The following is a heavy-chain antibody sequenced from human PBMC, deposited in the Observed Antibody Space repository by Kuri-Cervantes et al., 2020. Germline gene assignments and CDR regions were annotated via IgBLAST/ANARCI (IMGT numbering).Heavy chain of an antibody. CDR3: ARGSMGWFGESTRLDY. J-gene: IGHJ4*02. CDR1: GGSFSGYY. D-gene: IGHD3-10*01. CDR2: INHSGST. Sequence: GSLRLSCAVYGGSFSGYYWSWIRQPPGKGLEWIGEINHSGSTNYNPSLKIRVTISVDTSKNQFSLKLSSVTAADTAVYYCARGSMGWFGESTRLDYWGQGTLVTVSS. V-gene: IGHV4-34*01.